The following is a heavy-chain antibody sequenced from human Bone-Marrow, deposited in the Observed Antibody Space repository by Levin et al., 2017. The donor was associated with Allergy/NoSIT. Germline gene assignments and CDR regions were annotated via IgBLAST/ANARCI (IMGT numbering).Heavy chain of an antibody. J-gene: IGHJ4*02. CDR3: ARNVPVTANGY. CDR2: IYSAGVT. D-gene: IGHD2-21*02. Sequence: SCAASGFTVSNNYMSWVRQAPGKGLEWVSLIYSAGVTHYADSVRGRFTISRDSSKNTLYLQMNSLRAEDTAMYYCARNVPVTANGYWGQGTLVTVSS. V-gene: IGHV3-66*01. CDR1: GFTVSNNY.